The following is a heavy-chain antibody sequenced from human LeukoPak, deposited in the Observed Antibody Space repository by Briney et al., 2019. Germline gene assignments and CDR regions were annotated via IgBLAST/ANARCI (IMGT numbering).Heavy chain of an antibody. CDR2: IYSGGST. J-gene: IGHJ4*02. V-gene: IGHV3-66*01. Sequence: PGGSLRLSCAASGFTVSSNFMSWVRPAPGKGLEWVSVIYSGGSTYYADSVKGRFTISRDNPKNTLYLQMNTLRAEDTAVYYCARVGWSGYHFDYWGQGTQVTVSS. D-gene: IGHD3-3*01. CDR1: GFTVSSNF. CDR3: ARVGWSGYHFDY.